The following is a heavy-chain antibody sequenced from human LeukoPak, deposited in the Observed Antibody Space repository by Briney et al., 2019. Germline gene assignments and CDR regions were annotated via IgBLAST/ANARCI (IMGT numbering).Heavy chain of an antibody. D-gene: IGHD5-24*01. J-gene: IGHJ3*02. V-gene: IGHV3-66*01. Sequence: PSETLSLTCTVSSGSINSSSYYWGWIRQPPGKGLEWVSLIYGDGNTAHADSAKGRFSISRDNSKNTVYLQMNSLSAEDTAVYYCATRPTTTESGEPRWAFDIRGQGTVVTVSS. CDR1: SGSINSSSYY. CDR3: ATRPTTTESGEPRWAFDI. CDR2: IYGDGNT.